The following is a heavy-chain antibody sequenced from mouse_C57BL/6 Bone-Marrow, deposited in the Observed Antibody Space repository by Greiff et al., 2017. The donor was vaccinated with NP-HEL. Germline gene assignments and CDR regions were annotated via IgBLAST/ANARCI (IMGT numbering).Heavy chain of an antibody. CDR1: GFTFSSYA. D-gene: IGHD1-1*01. V-gene: IGHV5-9-1*02. Sequence: EVQRVESGEGLVKPGGSLKLSCAASGFTFSSYAMSWVRQTPEKRLEWVAYISSGVDYIYYADTVKGRFTISRDNARSTLYLQMSRLTSEDTAMYYCTRDQVGSSYGYWGQGTTLTVSS. CDR3: TRDQVGSSYGY. CDR2: ISSGVDYI. J-gene: IGHJ2*01.